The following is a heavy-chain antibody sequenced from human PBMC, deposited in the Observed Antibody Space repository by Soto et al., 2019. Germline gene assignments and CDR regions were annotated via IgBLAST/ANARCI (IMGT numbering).Heavy chain of an antibody. CDR1: GYTFTGYY. Sequence: QVQLVQSGAEVKKPGASVKVSCKASGYTFTGYYIHWVRQAPGQGLEWMGWINPNNDGTKYVQKFQGWVTMTRDTSISTAYMELTRLRSDDTAVYYCARGGRWYLDLWGGGTLVTVSS. D-gene: IGHD2-15*01. J-gene: IGHJ2*01. CDR3: ARGGRWYLDL. CDR2: INPNNDGT. V-gene: IGHV1-2*04.